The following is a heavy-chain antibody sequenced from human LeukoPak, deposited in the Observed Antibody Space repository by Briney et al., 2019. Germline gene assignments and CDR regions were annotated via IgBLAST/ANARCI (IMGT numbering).Heavy chain of an antibody. CDR3: AKGSGYDTDFDY. CDR1: GFSFSNYA. CDR2: ISGSGGST. Sequence: GGSLRLSCAASGFSFSNYAMTWVRQVPGKGLEWVSAISGSGGSTHYADSVKGRFTVSRDNSKNTLHLQMNSLRAEDTAVYYCAKGSGYDTDFDYWGQGTLVSVSS. J-gene: IGHJ4*02. V-gene: IGHV3-23*01. D-gene: IGHD5-12*01.